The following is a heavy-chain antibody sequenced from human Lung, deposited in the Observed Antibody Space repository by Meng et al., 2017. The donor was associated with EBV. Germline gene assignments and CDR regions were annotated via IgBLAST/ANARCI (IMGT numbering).Heavy chain of an antibody. J-gene: IGHJ4*02. CDR1: PSPFTRYA. V-gene: IGHV7-4-1*02. CDR3: ARETLGYCSSTSCYIGPPDY. D-gene: IGHD2-2*01. Sequence: FHSGGELPDPVGSFKVSCTASPSPFTRYAMTLLRQATEQALEWMACINTNTWNPTYAQGCRGRFVFSLGTSVSTAYLQISSLKAEDTAVYYCARETLGYCSSTSCYIGPPDYWGQGTLVTVSS. CDR2: INTNTWNP.